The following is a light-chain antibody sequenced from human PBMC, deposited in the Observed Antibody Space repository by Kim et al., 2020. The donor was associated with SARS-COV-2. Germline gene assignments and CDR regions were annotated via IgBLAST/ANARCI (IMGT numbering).Light chain of an antibody. CDR1: SVDGGSYDQ. CDR2: DVN. Sequence: VTTSCTVTSVDGGSYDQVSWYQHHPRKAPNRLIYDVNKRPSGVPDRFAASKSGNTASLTISGLQAEDEADYYCCAYAGSHTLMIFGGGTKVTVL. J-gene: IGLJ2*01. CDR3: CAYAGSHTLMI. V-gene: IGLV2-11*01.